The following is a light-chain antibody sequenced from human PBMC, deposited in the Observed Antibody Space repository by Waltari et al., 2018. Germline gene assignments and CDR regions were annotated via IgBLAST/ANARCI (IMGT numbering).Light chain of an antibody. Sequence: QSALTQPPSASGSPGQSVTISCTGTTSDVGGYNYVSWYQQHPGKAPKLVIYEVTRRPSGVPDRFSGSKSGNTASLTVSGLQAEDEANYYFSSYAGSNNLGVFGGGTKLTVL. CDR2: EVT. CDR3: SSYAGSNNLGV. V-gene: IGLV2-8*01. CDR1: TSDVGGYNY. J-gene: IGLJ3*02.